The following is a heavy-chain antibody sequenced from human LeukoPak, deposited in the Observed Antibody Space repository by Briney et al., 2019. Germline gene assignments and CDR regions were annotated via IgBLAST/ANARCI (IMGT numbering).Heavy chain of an antibody. V-gene: IGHV3-21*01. CDR2: ISSSSTYI. CDR3: ARDRPYGGKGDFEY. Sequence: GGSLRLSCAASGFTFSTYSMNWVRQAPGKGLEWVSSISSSSTYIYYGDSVKGRFTISRDDAKNSLYLQMNSLRVEDTAVYYCARDRPYGGKGDFEYWGQGTLVTVSS. CDR1: GFTFSTYS. J-gene: IGHJ4*02. D-gene: IGHD4-23*01.